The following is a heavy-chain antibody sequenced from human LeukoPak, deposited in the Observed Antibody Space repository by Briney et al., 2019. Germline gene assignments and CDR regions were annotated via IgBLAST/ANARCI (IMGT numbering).Heavy chain of an antibody. D-gene: IGHD5-12*01. Sequence: SVKVSCKASGGTFSSYAISWVRQAPGQGLEWMGRIIPIFGMANYAQKFQGRVTITADKSTSTAYMELSSLRSEDTAVYYCARGARSGYDSRFDYWGQGTLVTVSS. CDR2: IIPIFGMA. V-gene: IGHV1-69*04. CDR1: GGTFSSYA. J-gene: IGHJ4*02. CDR3: ARGARSGYDSRFDY.